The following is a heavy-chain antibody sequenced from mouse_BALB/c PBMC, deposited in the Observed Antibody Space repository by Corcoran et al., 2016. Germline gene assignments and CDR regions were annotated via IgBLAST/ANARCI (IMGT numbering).Heavy chain of an antibody. J-gene: IGHJ1*01. V-gene: IGHV14-3*02. CDR2: MDPANGNT. CDR3: ARWDWYFDV. Sequence: EVQLQKSGIELVKPGASVKLSCTASGFNIQDTYMHWVKQRPEHGLEWMGRMDPANGNTKYDTKFKGKATITADTSSNTAYLQLSSLTSEDTAVYYCARWDWYFDVWGAGTTVTVSS. CDR1: GFNIQDTY.